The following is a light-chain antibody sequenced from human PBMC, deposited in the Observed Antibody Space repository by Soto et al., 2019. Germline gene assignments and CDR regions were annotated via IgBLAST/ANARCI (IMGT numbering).Light chain of an antibody. J-gene: IGLJ1*01. CDR3: ATWDDSLSYV. CDR1: SSNIGSNY. V-gene: IGLV1-47*01. Sequence: QSVLTQPPSASGTPGQRVTISCSGSSSNIGSNYVYWYQHLPGTAPKLLISRTNQRPSGVPDRVSGSKSGTSASLAISGLRSQDEADYYCATWDDSLSYVFGTGTKVTVL. CDR2: RTN.